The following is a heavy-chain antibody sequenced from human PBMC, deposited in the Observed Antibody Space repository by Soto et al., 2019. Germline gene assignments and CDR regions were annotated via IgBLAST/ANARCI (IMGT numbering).Heavy chain of an antibody. V-gene: IGHV3-33*01. CDR1: GFTFNSYG. CDR3: ARLVGAAAGRFDP. D-gene: IGHD6-13*01. J-gene: IGHJ5*02. CDR2: IWFDGSDT. Sequence: QEQLVESGGGVVQPGTSLRLSCVASGFTFNSYGMHWVRQAPGKGREWVAAIWFDGSDTYYADSVKGRFTISRDNPKNTLYLQMNSLRAEDTGVYYCARLVGAAAGRFDPWGQGTLVIVSS.